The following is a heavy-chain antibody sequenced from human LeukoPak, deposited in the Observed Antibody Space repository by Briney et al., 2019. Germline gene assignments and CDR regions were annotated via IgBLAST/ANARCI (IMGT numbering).Heavy chain of an antibody. D-gene: IGHD3-10*01. V-gene: IGHV3-7*01. J-gene: IGHJ3*02. CDR3: ARDYYYGSGIDMGRNDAFDI. CDR2: INEDGSDE. Sequence: GGSLRLSCAPSEFTFSSYWMSWVRQVPGKGLEWVASINEDGSDEYYVDSVKGRFTISRDNAKNSLYLQMNSLRAEDTAVYYCARDYYYGSGIDMGRNDAFDIWGQGTMVTVSS. CDR1: EFTFSSYW.